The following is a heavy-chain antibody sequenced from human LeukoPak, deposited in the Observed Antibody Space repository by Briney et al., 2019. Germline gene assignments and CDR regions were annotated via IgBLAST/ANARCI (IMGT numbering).Heavy chain of an antibody. J-gene: IGHJ3*02. CDR2: VIPILGIA. CDR3: ASDSSGWYRDAFDI. CDR1: GGTFSSYA. V-gene: IGHV1-69*04. D-gene: IGHD6-19*01. Sequence: ASVKVSCKASGGTFSSYAISWVRPAPGQGVEWMGRVIPILGIANYAQKFQGRVTITADKSTSTAYMERSSLRSEDTAVYYCASDSSGWYRDAFDIWGQGAMVTVSS.